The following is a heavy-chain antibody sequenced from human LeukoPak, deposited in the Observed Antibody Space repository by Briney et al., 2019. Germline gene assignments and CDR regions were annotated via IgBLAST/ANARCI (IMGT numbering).Heavy chain of an antibody. CDR1: GFTFSNYW. D-gene: IGHD3-22*01. J-gene: IGHJ5*02. CDR2: INSDGSNT. CDR3: AGDLGQYYDTSDNWFDT. Sequence: GGSLRLSCAASGFTFSNYWLHWVGQAPPKGLVWVSRINSDGSNTSYAHSVKGRFTIPRDNAKNTLNLQMNSLKAEDQAVDYFAGDLGQYYDTSDNWFDTWGQGNLVTVSS. V-gene: IGHV3-74*01.